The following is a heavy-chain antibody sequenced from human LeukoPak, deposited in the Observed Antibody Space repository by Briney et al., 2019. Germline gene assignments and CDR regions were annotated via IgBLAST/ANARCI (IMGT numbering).Heavy chain of an antibody. CDR2: ISTDGSST. V-gene: IGHV3-74*01. CDR1: GFTFSNAW. D-gene: IGHD5-12*01. Sequence: GGSLRLSCAASGFTFSNAWMHWVRQAPGKGLVWVARISTDGSSTSYADSVKGRFTISRDNAKNTLYLQMNSLRAEDTAVYYCGRAYVVSGYDFGIDYWGQGTLVTVSS. CDR3: GRAYVVSGYDFGIDY. J-gene: IGHJ4*02.